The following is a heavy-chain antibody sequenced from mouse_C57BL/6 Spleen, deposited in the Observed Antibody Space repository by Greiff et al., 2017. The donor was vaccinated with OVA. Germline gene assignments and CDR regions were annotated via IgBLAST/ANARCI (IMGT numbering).Heavy chain of an antibody. Sequence: EESGPGLVKPSPSLSLTCSVTGYSITSGYYWNWIRQFPGNKLEWMGYIRYDGSTNYNPSLKNRTSITLDTSKNQFFLKLNSVTTEDTATYYCARDYYGSIAYWGQGTLVTVSA. D-gene: IGHD1-1*01. V-gene: IGHV3-6*01. CDR1: GYSITSGYY. CDR3: ARDYYGSIAY. J-gene: IGHJ3*01. CDR2: IRYDGST.